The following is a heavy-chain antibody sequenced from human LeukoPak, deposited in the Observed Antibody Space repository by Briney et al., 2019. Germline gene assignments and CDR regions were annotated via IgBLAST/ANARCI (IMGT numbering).Heavy chain of an antibody. CDR2: IYTSGST. CDR3: ARDSAPIAVAGRYYYYMDV. Sequence: SETLSLICTVSGGSISSYYWSWIRQPAGKGLEWIGRIYTSGSTNYNPSLKSRVTMSVDTSKNQFSLKLSSVTAADTAVYYCARDSAPIAVAGRYYYYMDVWGKGTTVTVSS. CDR1: GGSISSYY. J-gene: IGHJ6*03. D-gene: IGHD6-19*01. V-gene: IGHV4-4*07.